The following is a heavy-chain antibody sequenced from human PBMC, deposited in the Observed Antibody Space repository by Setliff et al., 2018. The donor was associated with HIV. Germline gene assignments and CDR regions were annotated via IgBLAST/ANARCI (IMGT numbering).Heavy chain of an antibody. CDR1: GGSFMGYY. J-gene: IGHJ3*02. V-gene: IGHV4-34*01. CDR3: ARGPESVAPRMCAFDI. CDR2: INHSGNT. Sequence: LSLTCAVYGGSFMGYYWNWIRQPPGKGLEWIGEINHSGNTNSNPSLKSRVTISVDPSKSQFSLRLNSVTAADTATYYCARGPESVAPRMCAFDIWGQGTMVTV. D-gene: IGHD6-6*01.